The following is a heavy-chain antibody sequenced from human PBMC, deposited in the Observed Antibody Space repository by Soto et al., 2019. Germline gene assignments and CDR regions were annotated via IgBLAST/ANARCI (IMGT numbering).Heavy chain of an antibody. V-gene: IGHV3-23*01. CDR1: GFTFSSYA. D-gene: IGHD3-9*01. CDR2: ICGSGGST. J-gene: IGHJ4*02. CDR3: AKCAEQNYDILTGYYPCFDY. Sequence: GGSLRLSCAASGFTFSSYAMSWVRQAPGKGLEWVSAICGSGGSTYYADSVKGRFTISRDNSKNTLYLQMNSLRAEDTAVYYCAKCAEQNYDILTGYYPCFDYWGQGTLVTVSS.